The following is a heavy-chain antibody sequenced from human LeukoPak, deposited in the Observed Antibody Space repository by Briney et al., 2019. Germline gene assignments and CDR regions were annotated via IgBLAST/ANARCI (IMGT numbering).Heavy chain of an antibody. J-gene: IGHJ2*01. D-gene: IGHD3-10*01. CDR1: GFTFSRYW. CDR2: IREDGSEK. Sequence: GGSLRLSCAAAGFTFSRYWMSWVRQATGKGLECVAKIREDGSEKHYVDSVKGRFTISRDNAKNSLYLQMNSLRAEDTAVYYCAKEYYFGSGSLWYFDLWGRGTLVAVSS. CDR3: AKEYYFGSGSLWYFDL. V-gene: IGHV3-7*01.